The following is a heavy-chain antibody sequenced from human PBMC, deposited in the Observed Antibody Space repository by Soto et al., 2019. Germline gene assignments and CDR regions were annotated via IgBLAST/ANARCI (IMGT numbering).Heavy chain of an antibody. CDR1: GGSISSGGYS. CDR2: IYHSGST. D-gene: IGHD2-2*01. J-gene: IGHJ3*02. Sequence: QLQLQESGSGLVKPSQTLSLTCAVSGGSISSGGYSWSWIRQPPGKGLEWIGDIYHSGSTYYNPSLKSRVTISVDRSKNQFSLKLSSVTAADTAVYYCSRRSTSFYAFDIWGQGTMVTVSS. CDR3: SRRSTSFYAFDI. V-gene: IGHV4-30-2*01.